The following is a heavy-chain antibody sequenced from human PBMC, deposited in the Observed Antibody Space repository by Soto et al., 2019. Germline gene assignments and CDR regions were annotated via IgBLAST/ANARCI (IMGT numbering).Heavy chain of an antibody. J-gene: IGHJ6*02. CDR1: GGSFSGYY. CDR3: ASGKYGMDV. Sequence: LSLTCAVYGGSFSGYYWSWIRQPPGKGLEWIGEINHSGSTNYNPSLKSRVTISVDTSKNQFSLKLSSVTAADTAVYYCASGKYGMDVWGQGTTVTVSS. V-gene: IGHV4-34*01. CDR2: INHSGST.